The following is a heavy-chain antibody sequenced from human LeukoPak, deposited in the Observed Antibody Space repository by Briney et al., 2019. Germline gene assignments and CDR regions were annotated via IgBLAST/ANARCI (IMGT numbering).Heavy chain of an antibody. V-gene: IGHV4-39*01. D-gene: IGHD3-10*01. Sequence: SETLSLTCTVSGGSISSSSYYWGWIRQPPGKGLEWIGSIYYSGSTYYNPSLKSRVTISVDTSKNQFSLKLSSVTAADTAVYYCARHKGSYYNGFFDYWGQGTLVTVSS. CDR3: ARHKGSYYNGFFDY. CDR1: GGSISSSSYY. J-gene: IGHJ4*02. CDR2: IYYSGST.